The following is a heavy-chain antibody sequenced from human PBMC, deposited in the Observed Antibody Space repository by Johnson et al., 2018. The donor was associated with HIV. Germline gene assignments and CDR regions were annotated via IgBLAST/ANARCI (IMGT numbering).Heavy chain of an antibody. CDR3: GRDRTKVEIVPRMWSDDHDSTVYQKDDAFDI. CDR2: ISYDGSNK. D-gene: IGHD3-22*01. J-gene: IGHJ3*02. V-gene: IGHV3-30-3*01. CDR1: GFTFNSYA. Sequence: QVQLVESGGGVVQPGRSLRLSCAASGFTFNSYAMHWVRQAPGRGLEWVAVISYDGSNKYYADSVKGRFTISRDNSTHSLYLQSNSLRAEDTAVYYCGRDRTKVEIVPRMWSDDHDSTVYQKDDAFDIWGQGTMVTVSS.